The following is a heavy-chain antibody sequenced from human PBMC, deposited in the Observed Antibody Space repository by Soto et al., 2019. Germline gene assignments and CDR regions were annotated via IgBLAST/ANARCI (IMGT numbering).Heavy chain of an antibody. D-gene: IGHD6-13*01. CDR2: INPNNGGT. J-gene: IGHJ4*02. CDR3: ARPGEQQLVPDYFDY. Sequence: ASVKVSCKASGYSFTGNSMHWVRQAPGQGLEWMGWINPNNGGTNYAQKFQGQVTISADKSISTAYLQWSSLKASDTAMYYCARPGEQQLVPDYFDYWGQGTLVTVSS. V-gene: IGHV1-2*02. CDR1: GYSFTGNS.